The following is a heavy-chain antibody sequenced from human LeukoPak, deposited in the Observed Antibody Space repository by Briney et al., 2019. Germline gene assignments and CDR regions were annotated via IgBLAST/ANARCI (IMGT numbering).Heavy chain of an antibody. CDR3: ATTPRGFGEKYFQH. Sequence: SQCRSLACTVSGDCISSYYCSWIRQHPGKGLEWIGYIYYTGSTNYNPSLKSRVTMSVDTSKIQFSMRLSSVTAADTAVYYCATTPRGFGEKYFQHWGQGTLVTVSS. D-gene: IGHD3-10*01. V-gene: IGHV4-59*01. J-gene: IGHJ1*01. CDR1: GDCISSYY. CDR2: IYYTGST.